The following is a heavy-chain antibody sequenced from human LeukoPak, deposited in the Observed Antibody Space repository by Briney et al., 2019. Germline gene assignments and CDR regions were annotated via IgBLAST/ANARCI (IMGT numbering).Heavy chain of an antibody. V-gene: IGHV4-4*02. CDR1: DGSISSSNW. Sequence: PSETLSLTCAVSDGSISSSNWWSWVRQPPGKGLEWIGEIYHSGSTNYNPSLKSRVTISVDKSKNQFSLKLSSVTAADTAVYYCARDSGSGSLQLYYFDYWGQGTLVTVSS. CDR2: IYHSGST. J-gene: IGHJ4*02. D-gene: IGHD3-10*01. CDR3: ARDSGSGSLQLYYFDY.